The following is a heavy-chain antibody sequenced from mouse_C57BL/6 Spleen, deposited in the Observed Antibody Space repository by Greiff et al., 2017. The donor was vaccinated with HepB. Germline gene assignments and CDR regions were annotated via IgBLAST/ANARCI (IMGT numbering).Heavy chain of an antibody. CDR1: GYTFTDYE. Sequence: QVQLQQSGAELVRPGASVTLSCKASGYTFTDYEMHWVKQTPVHGLEWIGAIDPETGGTAYNQKFKGKAILTADKSSSTAYMELRSLTSEDSAVYYCTIVGLWVRGGFDYWGQGTTLTVSS. J-gene: IGHJ2*01. CDR2: IDPETGGT. D-gene: IGHD1-1*02. CDR3: TIVGLWVRGGFDY. V-gene: IGHV1-15*01.